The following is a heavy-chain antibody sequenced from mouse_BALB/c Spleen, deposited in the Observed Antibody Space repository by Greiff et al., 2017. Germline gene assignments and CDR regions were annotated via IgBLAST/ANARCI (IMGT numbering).Heavy chain of an antibody. CDR1: GYSFTSYY. CDR2: IDPFNGGT. CDR3: ARSARTGDYFDY. V-gene: IGHV1S135*01. Sequence: EVQLQQSGPELMKPGASVKISCKASGYSFTSYYMHWVKQSHGKSLEWIGYIDPFNGGTSYNQKFKGKATLTEDKSSSTAYMHLSSLTSEDSAVYYCARSARTGDYFDYWGQGTTLTVSS. J-gene: IGHJ2*01.